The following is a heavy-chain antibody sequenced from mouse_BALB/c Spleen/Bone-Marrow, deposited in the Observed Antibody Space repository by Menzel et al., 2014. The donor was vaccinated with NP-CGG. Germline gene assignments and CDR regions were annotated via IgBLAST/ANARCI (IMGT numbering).Heavy chain of an antibody. CDR1: GYTFTSYW. J-gene: IGHJ3*01. D-gene: IGHD2-3*01. CDR2: INPSNGRT. CDR3: ARYDGPAWFAY. V-gene: IGHV1S81*02. Sequence: QVQLQQSGAALVKPGASVKLSCKASGYTFTSYWIHWVKLRPGQGLEWIGEINPSNGRTNYNEKFKNKATLTVDKSSSTAYIQLSSLTSEDSAVYYCARYDGPAWFAYWGQGTLVTVSA.